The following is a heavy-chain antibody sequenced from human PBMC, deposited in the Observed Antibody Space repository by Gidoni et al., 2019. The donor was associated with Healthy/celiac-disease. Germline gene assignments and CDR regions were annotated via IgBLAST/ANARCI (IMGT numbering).Heavy chain of an antibody. CDR3: AREGTTGTTGAFDI. CDR1: AGTFSSYA. D-gene: IGHD1-1*01. V-gene: IGHV1-69*01. Sequence: QVQLLQSGAEVQKPGSSVTGACKASAGTFSSYAIRWVRQAPGQGLEWMGGIIPTFGTANYAKKFKGRVTITADESTSTAYMELSSLSTEDTAVYYGAREGTTGTTGAFDIWGQGTMVTVSS. CDR2: IIPTFGTA. J-gene: IGHJ3*02.